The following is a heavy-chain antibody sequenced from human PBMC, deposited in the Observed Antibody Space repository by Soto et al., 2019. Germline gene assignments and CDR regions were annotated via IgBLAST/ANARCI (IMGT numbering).Heavy chain of an antibody. CDR1: GFTFDDYA. CDR2: ISWNSGSI. D-gene: IGHD2-2*01. Sequence: EVQLVESGGGLVQPGRSLRLSCVASGFTFDDYAMHWVRQAPGKGLEWVSGISWNSGSIGYADSVKGRFTISRDNAKNSLYLQMNSLRAEDTALYYCAKGADYCSSTSCYPDYWGQGTLVTVSS. CDR3: AKGADYCSSTSCYPDY. J-gene: IGHJ4*02. V-gene: IGHV3-9*01.